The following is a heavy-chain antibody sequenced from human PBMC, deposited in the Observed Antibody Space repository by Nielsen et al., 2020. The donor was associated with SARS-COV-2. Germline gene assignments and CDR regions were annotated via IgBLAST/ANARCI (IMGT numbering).Heavy chain of an antibody. D-gene: IGHD3-3*01. CDR1: GFTFSSYW. CDR2: IKQDGSEK. V-gene: IGHV3-7*01. J-gene: IGHJ4*02. CDR3: AREDYDFWSGYLGY. Sequence: GGSLRLSCAASGFTFSSYWMSWVRQAPGKGLEWVANIKQDGSEKYYVDSVKGRFTISRGNAKNSLYLQMNSLRAEDTAVYYCAREDYDFWSGYLGYWGQGTLVTVSS.